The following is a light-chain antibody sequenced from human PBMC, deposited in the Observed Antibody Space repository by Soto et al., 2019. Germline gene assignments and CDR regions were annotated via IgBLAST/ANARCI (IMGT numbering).Light chain of an antibody. CDR1: IGHVRGYNY. J-gene: IGLJ2*01. V-gene: IGLV2-11*01. Sequence: QSALTQPRSVSGSPGQSVTISCSGAIGHVRGYNYVSWYQQHPGKAPKLIIYDVNYRPPGVPNRFSGSQSGNTASLTISGLQADDAADYYCCSYAGSYTLLFGGGTK. CDR3: CSYAGSYTLL. CDR2: DVN.